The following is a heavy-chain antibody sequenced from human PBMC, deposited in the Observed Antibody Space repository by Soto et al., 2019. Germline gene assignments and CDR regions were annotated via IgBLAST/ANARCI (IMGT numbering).Heavy chain of an antibody. V-gene: IGHV1-69*12. CDR3: ARVSSSWYKDYFDY. CDR2: IIPIFGTT. Sequence: VQLVQSGAEVKKPGSSVKVSCTASGGTFSNYAISWVRQAPGQGLEWMGGIIPIFGTTNYAQRFQGRVTITADESTSTAYMELSSLRSEDTAVYYCARVSSSWYKDYFDYWGQGTLVTVSS. CDR1: GGTFSNYA. J-gene: IGHJ4*02. D-gene: IGHD6-13*01.